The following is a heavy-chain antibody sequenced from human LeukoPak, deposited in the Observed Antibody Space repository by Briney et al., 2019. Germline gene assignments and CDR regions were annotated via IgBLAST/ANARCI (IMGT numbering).Heavy chain of an antibody. D-gene: IGHD3-9*01. V-gene: IGHV1-46*01. CDR3: AAESFLTGYYRFEGH. CDR2: INPSGGST. CDR1: GYTFTSYY. J-gene: IGHJ4*02. Sequence: VASVKVSCKASGYTFTSYYMHWVRQAPGQGLEWMGIINPSGGSTSYAQKFQGRVTMTRDTSTSTVYMELSSLRSEDTAVYYCAAESFLTGYYRFEGHWGQGTLVTVSS.